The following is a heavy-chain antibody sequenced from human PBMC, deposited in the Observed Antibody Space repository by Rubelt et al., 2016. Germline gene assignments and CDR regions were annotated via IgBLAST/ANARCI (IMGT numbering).Heavy chain of an antibody. D-gene: IGHD3-22*01. CDR3: ARWPDYADGSGYVVPGPFDY. CDR2: IYYSGST. Sequence: QVQLQESGPGLVKTSETLSLTCTVSGGSLRSYYWSWIRQPPGKGLEWIGHIYYSGSTSLNPSLSLKVWVTLSVDHSKNQVSLKLNSVTAADTAVYYCARWPDYADGSGYVVPGPFDYWGRGALVTVSS. CDR1: GGSLRSYY. V-gene: IGHV4-59*01. J-gene: IGHJ4*02.